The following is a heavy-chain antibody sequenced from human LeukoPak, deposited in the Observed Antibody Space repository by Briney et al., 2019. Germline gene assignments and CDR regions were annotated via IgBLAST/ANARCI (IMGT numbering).Heavy chain of an antibody. Sequence: GESLKISCKGSTDTFTGYWIGWVRQMPGKGLEWMGIIYPGDSDTRYSPSFQGQVTNSVDKSISTAYLQWSSLKASDSAMFYCGTFLEMATISNWGQGTLVTVSS. CDR3: GTFLEMATISN. V-gene: IGHV5-51*01. CDR1: TDTFTGYW. J-gene: IGHJ4*02. CDR2: IYPGDSDT. D-gene: IGHD5-24*01.